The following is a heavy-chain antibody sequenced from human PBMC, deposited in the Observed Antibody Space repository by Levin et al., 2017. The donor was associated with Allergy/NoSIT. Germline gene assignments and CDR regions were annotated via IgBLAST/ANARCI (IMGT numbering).Heavy chain of an antibody. D-gene: IGHD3-9*01. Sequence: PGESLKISCAASGFTFSSYAMHWVRQAPGKGLEWVAVISYDGSNKYYADSVKGRFTISRDNSKNTLYLQMNSLRAEDTAVYYCARDRWRFGGRSYDILTGRRPPLYDYGMDVWGQGTTVTVSS. J-gene: IGHJ6*02. CDR3: ARDRWRFGGRSYDILTGRRPPLYDYGMDV. CDR1: GFTFSSYA. V-gene: IGHV3-30-3*01. CDR2: ISYDGSNK.